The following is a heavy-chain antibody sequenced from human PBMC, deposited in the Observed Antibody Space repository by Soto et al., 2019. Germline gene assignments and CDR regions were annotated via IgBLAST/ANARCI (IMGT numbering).Heavy chain of an antibody. Sequence: SETLSLTCTVSGGSISSYYWSWIRQPPGKGLEWIGYIYYSGSTNYNPSLKSRVTISVDTSKNQFSLKLSSVTAADTAVYYCARVAAAGYDYYYYYMDVWGKGTTVTVSS. CDR3: ARVAAAGYDYYYYYMDV. V-gene: IGHV4-59*01. CDR1: GGSISSYY. CDR2: IYYSGST. D-gene: IGHD6-13*01. J-gene: IGHJ6*03.